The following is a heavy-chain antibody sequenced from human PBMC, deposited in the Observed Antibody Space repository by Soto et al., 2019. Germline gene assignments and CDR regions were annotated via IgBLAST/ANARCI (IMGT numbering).Heavy chain of an antibody. Sequence: GESLKISCKGSGYSFTSYWIGWVRQMPGKGLEWMGIIYPGDSDTRYSPSFQGQVTISADKSISTAYLQWSSLKASDTAMYYCARYCFIGTELANFYCYWRRGSLVLVSA. V-gene: IGHV5-51*01. CDR2: IYPGDSDT. J-gene: IGHJ1*01. CDR1: GYSFTSYW. CDR3: ARYCFIGTELANFYCY. D-gene: IGHD1-26*01.